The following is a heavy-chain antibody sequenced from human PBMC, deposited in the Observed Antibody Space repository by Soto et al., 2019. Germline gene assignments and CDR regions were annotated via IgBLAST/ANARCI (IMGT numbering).Heavy chain of an antibody. CDR2: IYPGDSDT. J-gene: IGHJ4*02. CDR1: GYSFTSYW. CDR3: ARRLRKSIAAACTEEASALYYFYY. V-gene: IGHV5-51*01. Sequence: GESLKISCKGSGYSFTSYWIGWVRQMPGKGLEWMGIIYPGDSDTRYSPSFQGQVTISADKSISTAYLQWSSLKASDTAMYYCARRLRKSIAAACTEEASALYYFYYRSRGTLVTVSA. D-gene: IGHD6-25*01.